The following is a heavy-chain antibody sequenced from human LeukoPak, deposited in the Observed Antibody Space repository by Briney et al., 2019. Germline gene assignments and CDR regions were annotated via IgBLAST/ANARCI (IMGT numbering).Heavy chain of an antibody. D-gene: IGHD1-26*01. CDR1: GFTFSSYA. CDR2: ISGSGGST. CDR3: AKHTWGSTASFDY. J-gene: IGHJ4*02. V-gene: IGHV3-23*01. Sequence: PGGSLRHSCAASGFTFSSYAMSWVRQAPGKGLEWVSAISGSGGSTYYADSVKGRFTISRDNSKNTLYLQMNSLRAEDTAVYYCAKHTWGSTASFDYWGQGTLVTVSS.